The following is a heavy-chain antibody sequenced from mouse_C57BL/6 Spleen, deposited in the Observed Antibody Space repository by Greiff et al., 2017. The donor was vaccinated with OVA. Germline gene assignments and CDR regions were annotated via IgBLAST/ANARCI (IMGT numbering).Heavy chain of an antibody. CDR2: IWGVGST. J-gene: IGHJ3*01. D-gene: IGHD4-1*01. V-gene: IGHV2-6*01. Sequence: QVQLKESGPGLVAPSQSLSITCTVSGFSLTSSGVDWVRQSPGKGLEWLGVIWGVGSTNYNSALKSRLSISKDNSKSQVFLKMNSLQTDDTAMYYCASLNWDGGFAYWGQGTLVTVSA. CDR1: GFSLTSSG. CDR3: ASLNWDGGFAY.